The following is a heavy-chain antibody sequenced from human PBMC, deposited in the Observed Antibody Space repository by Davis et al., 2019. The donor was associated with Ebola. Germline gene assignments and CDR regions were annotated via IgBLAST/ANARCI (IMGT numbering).Heavy chain of an antibody. J-gene: IGHJ4*02. CDR2: INPSGGST. D-gene: IGHD6-13*01. Sequence: ASVKVSCKASGYTFTSYYMHWVRQAPGQGLEWMGIINPSGGSTSYAQKFQGRVTMTRDTSTSTVYMELSSLRSEDTAVYYCARGPTIASGIVYYFDYWGQGTLVTVSS. CDR1: GYTFTSYY. V-gene: IGHV1-46*01. CDR3: ARGPTIASGIVYYFDY.